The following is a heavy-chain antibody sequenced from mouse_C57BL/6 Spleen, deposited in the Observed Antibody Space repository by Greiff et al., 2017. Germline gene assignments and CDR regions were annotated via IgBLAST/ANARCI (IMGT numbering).Heavy chain of an antibody. CDR3: AREPSYSNYDDYAMDY. CDR2: INPYNGDT. CDR1: GYSFTGYF. Sequence: VQLQQSGPELVKPGDSVKISCKASGYSFTGYFMNWVMQSHGKSLEWIGRINPYNGDTFYNQKFKGKATLTVDKSSSTAHMELRSLTSEDSAVYYCAREPSYSNYDDYAMDYWGQGTSVTVSS. D-gene: IGHD2-5*01. V-gene: IGHV1-20*01. J-gene: IGHJ4*01.